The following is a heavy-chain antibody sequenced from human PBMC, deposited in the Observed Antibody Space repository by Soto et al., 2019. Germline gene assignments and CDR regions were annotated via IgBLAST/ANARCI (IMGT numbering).Heavy chain of an antibody. CDR1: GGTFSSYA. J-gene: IGHJ3*02. D-gene: IGHD1-26*01. V-gene: IGHV1-69*01. CDR2: IIPIFGTA. CDR3: ASRVGDAVDS. Sequence: SVTVSCKASGGTFSSYAISGVRQAPGQGLEWMGGIIPIFGTANYAQKFQGRVTITADESTSTAYMELSSLRSEDTAVYYCASRVGDAVDSWGQGTMVTVSS.